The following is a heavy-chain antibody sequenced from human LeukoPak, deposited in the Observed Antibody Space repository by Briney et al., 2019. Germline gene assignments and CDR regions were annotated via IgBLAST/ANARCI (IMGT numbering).Heavy chain of an antibody. CDR2: TYYRSKWCN. J-gene: IGHJ4*02. Sequence: SQTLSLTCAISGDSVSSNSAAWNWIRQSPSRGLEWLGRTYYRSKWCNDYAVSVKSRITINPDTSKNQFSLQLNSVTPEDTAVYYCARVPRIAAAGLYYFDYWGQGTLVTVSS. D-gene: IGHD6-13*01. CDR3: ARVPRIAAAGLYYFDY. V-gene: IGHV6-1*01. CDR1: GDSVSSNSAA.